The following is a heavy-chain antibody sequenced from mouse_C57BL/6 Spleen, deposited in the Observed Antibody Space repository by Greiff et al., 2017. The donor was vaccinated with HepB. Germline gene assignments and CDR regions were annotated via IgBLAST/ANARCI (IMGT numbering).Heavy chain of an antibody. Sequence: EVQLQQSGPVLVKPGASVKMSCKASGYTFTDYYMNWVKQSHGKSLEWIGVINPYNGGTSYNQKFKGKATLTVDKSSSTAYMELNSLTSEDSAVYYCAKGYGSKYYFDYWGQGTTLTVSS. J-gene: IGHJ2*01. D-gene: IGHD1-1*01. V-gene: IGHV1-19*01. CDR2: INPYNGGT. CDR1: GYTFTDYY. CDR3: AKGYGSKYYFDY.